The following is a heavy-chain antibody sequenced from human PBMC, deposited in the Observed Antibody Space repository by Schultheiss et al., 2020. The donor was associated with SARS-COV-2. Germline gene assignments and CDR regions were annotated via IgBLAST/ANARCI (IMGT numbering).Heavy chain of an antibody. CDR1: GFTFSTYW. J-gene: IGHJ4*02. Sequence: GGSLRLSCAASGFTFSTYWMTWVRQAPGKGPEWVANIKGDGSEKYYVDSVKGRFTISRDNARNSLYLQMNSLRAEDTAVYYCARTAMADDYWGQGTLVTVSS. CDR2: IKGDGSEK. CDR3: ARTAMADDY. V-gene: IGHV3-7*03. D-gene: IGHD5-18*01.